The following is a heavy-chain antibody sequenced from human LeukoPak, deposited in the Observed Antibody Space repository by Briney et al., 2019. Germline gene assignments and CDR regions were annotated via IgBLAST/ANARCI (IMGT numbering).Heavy chain of an antibody. CDR3: ARAQAESYDYVWGSYRYTWFDP. CDR2: IGTAGDT. CDR1: GFTFSSYD. Sequence: GGSLRLSCAASGFTFSSYDMHWVRQATGKGLEWASAIGTAGDTYYPGSVKGRFTISRENAKNSLYLQMNSLRAGDTAVYYCARAQAESYDYVWGSYRYTWFDPWGQGTLVTVSS. D-gene: IGHD3-16*02. V-gene: IGHV3-13*01. J-gene: IGHJ5*02.